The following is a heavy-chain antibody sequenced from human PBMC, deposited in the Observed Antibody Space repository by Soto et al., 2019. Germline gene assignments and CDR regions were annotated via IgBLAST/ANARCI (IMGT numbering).Heavy chain of an antibody. CDR1: GGTFSSYA. CDR2: IIAIFGTT. V-gene: IGHV1-69*06. D-gene: IGHD4-4*01. Sequence: SVKVSCKVSGGTFSSYAISWVRQAPGQGLEWMGGIIAIFGTTNYAQRFQGRVAITADKSTSTAYMELSSLKSEDTAVYYCAREFTEGYYYYGMDVWGQGTTVTVYS. J-gene: IGHJ6*02. CDR3: AREFTEGYYYYGMDV.